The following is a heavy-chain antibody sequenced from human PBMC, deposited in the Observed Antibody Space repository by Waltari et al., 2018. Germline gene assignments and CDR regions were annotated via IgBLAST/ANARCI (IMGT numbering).Heavy chain of an antibody. Sequence: EVQVVESGGGLVQPGGSLRLSCAASGFTSTDHYRNWVRQAPGKGLEWVGLMRNRARSLTTDYAASVEGRFAISRDDSKNLLYLQMNSLKTEDTAVYYCVRDKSGGYYDYWGQGTLVTVSS. D-gene: IGHD1-26*01. J-gene: IGHJ4*02. V-gene: IGHV3-72*01. CDR3: VRDKSGGYYDY. CDR1: GFTSTDHY. CDR2: MRNRARSLTT.